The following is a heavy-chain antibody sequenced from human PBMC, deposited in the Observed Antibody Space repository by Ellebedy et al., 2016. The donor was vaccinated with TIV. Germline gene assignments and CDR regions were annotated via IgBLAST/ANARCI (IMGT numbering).Heavy chain of an antibody. D-gene: IGHD1-1*01. CDR2: IYSGGST. CDR3: AKDSTNDEYFDY. V-gene: IGHV3-66*01. Sequence: GESLKISXAASGFTVSSNYMSWVRQAPGKGLEWVSVIYSGGSTYYADSVKGRFTISRDNSKNTLYLQMNSLRAEDTAVYYCAKDSTNDEYFDYWGQGTLVTVSS. CDR1: GFTVSSNY. J-gene: IGHJ4*02.